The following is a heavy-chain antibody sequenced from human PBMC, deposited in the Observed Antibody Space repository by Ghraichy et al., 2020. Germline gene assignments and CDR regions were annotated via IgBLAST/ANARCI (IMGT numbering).Heavy chain of an antibody. J-gene: IGHJ4*02. D-gene: IGHD3-9*01. V-gene: IGHV3-21*01. CDR2: ISSTSSYI. CDR3: ARSGLRFYDWLSEARYDFDY. CDR1: GFTFSDFN. Sequence: GESLNISCEASGFTFSDFNMNWVRQAPGKGLEWVSSISSTSSYIYYADAVQGRFTISRDNARNSLFLQMNSLRAEDSAIYYCARSGLRFYDWLSEARYDFDYWGQGARITASS.